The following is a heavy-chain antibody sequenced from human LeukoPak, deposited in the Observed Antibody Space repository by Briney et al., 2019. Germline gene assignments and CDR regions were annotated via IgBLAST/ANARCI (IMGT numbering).Heavy chain of an antibody. CDR3: TRGQYANLF. Sequence: GGSLGLSCTASGFTFGDYAMSWVRQAPGKGLEWVGFIRSKGYGGTTEYAASVRGRFTISRDDSKSIAYLQMSSLQTEDTAVYYCTRGQYANLFWGQGTLVTVSS. CDR2: IRSKGYGGTT. V-gene: IGHV3-49*04. J-gene: IGHJ4*02. CDR1: GFTFGDYA. D-gene: IGHD2-2*01.